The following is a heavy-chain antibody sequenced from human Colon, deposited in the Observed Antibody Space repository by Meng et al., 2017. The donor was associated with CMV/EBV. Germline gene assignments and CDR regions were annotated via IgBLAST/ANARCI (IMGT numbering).Heavy chain of an antibody. Sequence: GGSLRLSCAASGSTFSRYRMAWVRQAPGKGLEWISSISGDSNYKYDSDSLKGRLAISRDNAKNSLYLQLYSLSAEDAAVYYCVRDKSPLLWRGDIDAGMDVWGQGTTVTVSS. V-gene: IGHV3-21*01. CDR2: ISGDSNYK. CDR3: VRDKSPLLWRGDIDAGMDV. D-gene: IGHD3-10*01. J-gene: IGHJ6*02. CDR1: GSTFSRYR.